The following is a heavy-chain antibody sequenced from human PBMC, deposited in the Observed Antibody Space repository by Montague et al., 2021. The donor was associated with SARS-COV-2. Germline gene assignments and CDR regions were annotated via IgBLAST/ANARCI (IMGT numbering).Heavy chain of an antibody. CDR2: TYYRSKWNY. V-gene: IGHV6-1*01. Sequence: CAISGDSVSSNSAAGNWIRQSPSRGLEWLGRTYYRSKWNYEYAVSLKSRITINPDTSKNQFSLQVKSMTPEDTAVYYCASAVAGRGGYDYWGQGTLVTVSS. CDR3: ASAVAGRGGYDY. D-gene: IGHD6-19*01. CDR1: GDSVSSNSAA. J-gene: IGHJ4*02.